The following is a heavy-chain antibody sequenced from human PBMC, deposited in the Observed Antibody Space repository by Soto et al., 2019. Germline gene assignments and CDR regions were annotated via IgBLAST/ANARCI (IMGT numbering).Heavy chain of an antibody. CDR2: VYYSGST. J-gene: IGHJ6*02. CDR1: GVSLSRHY. CDR3: ARSHTNTIFGVLTPNAMDV. V-gene: IGHV4-59*11. Sequence: SETLSLTCTVSGVSLSRHYWSWVRQPPGKGLEWIGCVYYSGSTNYSPSLKSRVTISVDTSKSQISLNLTSVTTADTAVYFCARSHTNTIFGVLTPNAMDVWGQGTAVTVSS. D-gene: IGHD3-3*01.